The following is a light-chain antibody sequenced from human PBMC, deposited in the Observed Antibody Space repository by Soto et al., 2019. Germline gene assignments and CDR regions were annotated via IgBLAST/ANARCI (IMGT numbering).Light chain of an antibody. CDR3: MQALQTPT. CDR1: QSLLHSNGYNY. CDR2: LGS. V-gene: IGKV2-28*01. Sequence: EIVMTQSPLSLPVTPGEPASISCRSSQSLLHSNGYNYLDWYLQKPGQSPQLLISLGSNRASGVPDRFSGSGSGTDFTLKISRVEAEDVGVYYCMQALQTPTFGQGTKLEIK. J-gene: IGKJ2*01.